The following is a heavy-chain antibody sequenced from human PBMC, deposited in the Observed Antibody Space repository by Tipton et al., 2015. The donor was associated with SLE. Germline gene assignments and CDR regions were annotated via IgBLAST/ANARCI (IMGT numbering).Heavy chain of an antibody. V-gene: IGHV3-21*03. CDR1: EFTFSSQT. D-gene: IGHD4-17*01. CDR2: ISGGTP. J-gene: IGHJ4*02. CDR3: ARVSGEYRDY. Sequence: GSLRLSCAASEFTFSSQTNHWVRQAPGKGLEWISSISGGTPFYADSVKGRFTISRDNAKNSLFLQMNSLRAEDTAVYYCARVSGEYRDYWGQGTLVTVSS.